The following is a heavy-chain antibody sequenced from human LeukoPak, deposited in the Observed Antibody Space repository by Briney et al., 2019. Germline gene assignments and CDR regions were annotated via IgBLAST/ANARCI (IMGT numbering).Heavy chain of an antibody. D-gene: IGHD1-14*01. CDR3: AKDRETTASGTFDY. CDR1: GFTFSNYG. Sequence: WSLRLSCAASGFTFSNYGMHCVRQAPGKGLEWVAGISEDGINKYYADSVKGRFTICRDNSNNTLFLQMNSLRAEDTAVYYCAKDRETTASGTFDYWGQGALVTVSS. J-gene: IGHJ4*02. CDR2: ISEDGINK. V-gene: IGHV3-30*18.